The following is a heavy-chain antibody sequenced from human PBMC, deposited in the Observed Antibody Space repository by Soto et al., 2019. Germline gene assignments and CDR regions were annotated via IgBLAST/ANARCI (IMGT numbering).Heavy chain of an antibody. CDR1: GGSISSNNYY. Sequence: PSETLSLTCFVSGGSISSNNYYWGWIRQPPGKGLEWIGSMSYSRSTYYNPSLKSRVTISVDTSKNQFSLKLTSVTAADTAVYYCARYPKKRGYSYGFDYWSQGTLVTVSS. CDR3: ARYPKKRGYSYGFDY. D-gene: IGHD5-18*01. V-gene: IGHV4-39*01. CDR2: MSYSRST. J-gene: IGHJ4*02.